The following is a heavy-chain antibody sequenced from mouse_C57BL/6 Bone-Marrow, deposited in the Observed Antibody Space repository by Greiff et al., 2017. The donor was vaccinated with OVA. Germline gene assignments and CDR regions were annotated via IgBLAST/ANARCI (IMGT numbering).Heavy chain of an antibody. Sequence: QVKLKQPGAELVKPGASVKLSCKASGYTFTSYWMHWVKRGPGQGLGWIGMIHPNSGGTNYNEKFKSKATLTVDKSSSTAYMQLSSLTSEDSAVYYCARGDYVYFDYWGQGTTLTVSS. J-gene: IGHJ2*01. CDR2: IHPNSGGT. CDR1: GYTFTSYW. D-gene: IGHD1-1*01. CDR3: ARGDYVYFDY. V-gene: IGHV1-64*01.